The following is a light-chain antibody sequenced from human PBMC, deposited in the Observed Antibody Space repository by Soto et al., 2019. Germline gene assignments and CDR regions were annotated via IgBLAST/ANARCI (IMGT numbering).Light chain of an antibody. CDR2: GTS. V-gene: IGKV3-15*01. Sequence: ERVMTQSPATLSVSPGERALLSCRASQTVGSNLAWYQQKPGQAPRLLISGTSIRATGIPARFSGSGSGTEFTLTISSLQSEDFAVYYCQQYNNWPITFGQGTRLEIK. CDR1: QTVGSN. J-gene: IGKJ5*01. CDR3: QQYNNWPIT.